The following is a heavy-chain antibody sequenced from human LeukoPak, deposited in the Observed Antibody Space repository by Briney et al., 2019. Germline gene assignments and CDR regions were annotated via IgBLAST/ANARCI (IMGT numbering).Heavy chain of an antibody. J-gene: IGHJ6*04. CDR2: INHSGST. CDR3: ARGQTFYGMDV. V-gene: IGHV4-34*01. Sequence: SETLSLTCAVYGGSFSGYYWSWIRQPPGKGLEWIGEINHSGSTNYNPSLKSRVTISVDTSKNQFSLKLSSVTAADTAVYYCARGQTFYGMDVWGKGTTVTV. CDR1: GGSFSGYY.